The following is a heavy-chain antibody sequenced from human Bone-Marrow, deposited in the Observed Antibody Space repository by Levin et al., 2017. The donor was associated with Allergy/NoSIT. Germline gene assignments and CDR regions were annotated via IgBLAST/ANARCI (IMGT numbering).Heavy chain of an antibody. D-gene: IGHD3-22*01. V-gene: IGHV1-69*01. CDR1: GGTFSSYA. Sequence: PGGSLRLSCKASGGTFSSYAISWVRQAPGQGLEWMGGIIPIFGTANYAQKFQGRVTITADESTSTAYMELSSLRSEDTAVYYCAVVDSSPQRAFDYWGQGTLVTVSS. CDR2: IIPIFGTA. J-gene: IGHJ4*02. CDR3: AVVDSSPQRAFDY.